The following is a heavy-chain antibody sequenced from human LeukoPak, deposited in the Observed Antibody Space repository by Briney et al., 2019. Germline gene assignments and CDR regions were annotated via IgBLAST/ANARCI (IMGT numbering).Heavy chain of an antibody. Sequence: GGSLRLSCAASGFTFSSYWMSWVRQAPGKGLEWVANIKQDGSEKYYVDSVKGRFTISRDNAKNSLYLQMNSLRAEDTAVYYCARSLNRDYASDDILTGYYYDYWGQGTLVTVSS. V-gene: IGHV3-7*01. D-gene: IGHD3-9*01. CDR2: IKQDGSEK. J-gene: IGHJ4*02. CDR3: ARSLNRDYASDDILTGYYYDY. CDR1: GFTFSSYW.